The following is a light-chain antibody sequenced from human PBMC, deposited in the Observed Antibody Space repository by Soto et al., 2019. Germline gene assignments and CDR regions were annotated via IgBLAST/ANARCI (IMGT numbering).Light chain of an antibody. CDR1: QSVSSSY. J-gene: IGKJ1*01. CDR2: GAS. CDR3: QQYDNSQT. V-gene: IGKV3-20*01. Sequence: EILLTQSPGTLSLSPGERATLSCRASQSVSSSYLAWYQQKPGQAPRLLIYGASSRATGIPDRFSGSGSGTDFTLTINRLEPEDFAVYYCQQYDNSQTFGQGTKVDIK.